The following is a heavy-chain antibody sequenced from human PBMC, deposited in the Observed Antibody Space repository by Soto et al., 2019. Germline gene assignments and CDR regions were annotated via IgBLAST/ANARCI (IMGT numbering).Heavy chain of an antibody. V-gene: IGHV4-34*01. CDR1: GGSFSGYY. D-gene: IGHD4-17*01. CDR3: ARAQADYFLFLMDV. Sequence: SETLSLTCAVYGGSFSGYYWSWIRQPPGKGLEWIGEINHSGSTNYNPSLKSRVTISVDTSKNQFSLKLSSVTAADTAVYYCARAQADYFLFLMDVWGKGTTVTVSS. CDR2: INHSGST. J-gene: IGHJ6*03.